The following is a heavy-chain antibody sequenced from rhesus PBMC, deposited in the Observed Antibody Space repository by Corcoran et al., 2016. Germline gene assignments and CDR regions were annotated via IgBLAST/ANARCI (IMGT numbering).Heavy chain of an antibody. V-gene: IGHV1-138*01. CDR1: GYTCTNYY. CDR2: TTPRTVGT. CDR3: GRDSWGYDY. Sequence: QVQLVQSGAEVKKPGSSVKVSCKASGYTCTNYYIHWGRQAPGQGSEWVEETTPRTVGTKIAQKFHGRVNMHRDTSTSTVYMELSSLRSEDTAVYYCGRDSWGYDYWGQGVLVTVSS. J-gene: IGHJ4*01. D-gene: IGHD1-1*01.